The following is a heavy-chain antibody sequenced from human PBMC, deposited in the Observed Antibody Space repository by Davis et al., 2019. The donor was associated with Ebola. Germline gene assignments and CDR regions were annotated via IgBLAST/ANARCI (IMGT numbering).Heavy chain of an antibody. Sequence: GESLKIPCAASGFTFSSYWMHWVRQVPGKGLVWVSRIHTDGSSTSYADSVKGRFPISRDNAKHTLYLQMNSLRAEDTAVYYCAREEVVPAAIWGNYYYYGMDVWGQGTTVTVSS. V-gene: IGHV3-74*01. J-gene: IGHJ6*02. CDR3: AREEVVPAAIWGNYYYYGMDV. CDR2: IHTDGSST. D-gene: IGHD2-2*01. CDR1: GFTFSSYW.